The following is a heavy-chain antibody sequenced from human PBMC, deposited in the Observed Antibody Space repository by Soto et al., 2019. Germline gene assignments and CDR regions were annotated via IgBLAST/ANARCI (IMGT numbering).Heavy chain of an antibody. D-gene: IGHD2-21*01. Sequence: EVQLLESGGGLVQPGGSLRLSCAASGFTFSNYGMSWVRQAPGKGLEWVSSISGGNTFYAGSVKGRFTISRDNSKNTLYLQMNSLTAEDTAVYYCAKAPSSDCNSGACSLRSWGQGTLVTDSS. CDR3: AKAPSSDCNSGACSLRS. CDR2: SISGGNT. V-gene: IGHV3-23*01. J-gene: IGHJ5*02. CDR1: GFTFSNYG.